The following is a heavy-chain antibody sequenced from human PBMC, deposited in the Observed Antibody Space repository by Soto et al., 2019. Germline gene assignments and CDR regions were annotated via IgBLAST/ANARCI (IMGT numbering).Heavy chain of an antibody. CDR3: ATGIAAPPFDY. V-gene: IGHV3-7*01. Sequence: GGSLRLSCAASGFTFSSYWMSWVRQAPGKGLEWVANIKQDGSEKYYVDSVKGRFTISRDNAKNSLYLQMNSLRAEDTAVYYCATGIAAPPFDYWGQGTLVTVSS. CDR1: GFTFSSYW. J-gene: IGHJ4*02. D-gene: IGHD6-13*01. CDR2: IKQDGSEK.